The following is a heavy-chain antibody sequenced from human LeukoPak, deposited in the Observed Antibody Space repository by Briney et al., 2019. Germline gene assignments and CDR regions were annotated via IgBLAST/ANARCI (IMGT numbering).Heavy chain of an antibody. Sequence: GESLKISCKGSGYSFTSYWIGWVRQMPGKGLEWMGIIYPGDSDTRYSPSFQGQVTISADKSISTAYLQWSSLKASDTAMYYCARLPPYGSGSSSYYYYYYMDVWGKGTTVTVSS. CDR3: ARLPPYGSGSSSYYYYYYMDV. D-gene: IGHD3-10*01. CDR2: IYPGDSDT. J-gene: IGHJ6*03. CDR1: GYSFTSYW. V-gene: IGHV5-51*01.